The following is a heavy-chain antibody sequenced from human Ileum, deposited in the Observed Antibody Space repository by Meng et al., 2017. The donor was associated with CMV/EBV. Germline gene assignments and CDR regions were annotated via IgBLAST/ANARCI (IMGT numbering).Heavy chain of an antibody. V-gene: IGHV1-69*05. D-gene: IGHD6-13*01. CDR2: VIPVFGTA. J-gene: IGHJ5*02. Sequence: SGGSFNLYAFPWVRQAPGQGLAWMGGVIPVFGTAHYAQKFQGRVTITTDESTSTAYMELTSLRSEDTAIYYCAKDHSNTWYGWGWFDPWGQGTLVTVSS. CDR1: GGSFNLYA. CDR3: AKDHSNTWYGWGWFDP.